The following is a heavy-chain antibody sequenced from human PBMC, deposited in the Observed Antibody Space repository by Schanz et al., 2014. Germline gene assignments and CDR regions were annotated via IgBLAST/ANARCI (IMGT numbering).Heavy chain of an antibody. CDR2: IIPILGIA. Sequence: QVQLVQSGADVKKPGSSVKVSCKASGGTFSTYTISWVRQAPGQGLEWMGRIIPILGIANYAQNFQGRVTITADKSTSTAYMELTSLRSEDTAVYYCAGTYCSSTSCYTGYYYMDVWGKGTTVTVSS. D-gene: IGHD2-2*02. V-gene: IGHV1-69*02. J-gene: IGHJ6*03. CDR1: GGTFSTYT. CDR3: AGTYCSSTSCYTGYYYMDV.